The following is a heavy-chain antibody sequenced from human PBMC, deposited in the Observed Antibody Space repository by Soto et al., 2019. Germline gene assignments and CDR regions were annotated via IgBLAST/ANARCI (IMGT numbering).Heavy chain of an antibody. V-gene: IGHV4-30-2*01. D-gene: IGHD3-10*01. CDR1: GGSISGVGFS. J-gene: IGHJ4*02. Sequence: SEPLCLTCAVSGGSISGVGFSWSWIRQPPGKGLEWIGYILHTGGTQYNPSLKSRVSMSVDKSKNQFSLHLTSVTAADTAVYYCARLQFGEGFDYWGQGALVTVSS. CDR2: ILHTGGT. CDR3: ARLQFGEGFDY.